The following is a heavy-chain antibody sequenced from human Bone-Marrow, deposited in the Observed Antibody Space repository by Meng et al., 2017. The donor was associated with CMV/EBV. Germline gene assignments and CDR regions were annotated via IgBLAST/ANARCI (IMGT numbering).Heavy chain of an antibody. Sequence: SETLSLTCAVYGGSFSGYYWSWIRQPPGKGLEWIGEINHSGSTNYNPSLKSRVTILVDTSKNQFSLKLSSVTAADTAVYYCARGGLRRWLQHNWFDPWGQGTLVTVSS. CDR2: INHSGST. D-gene: IGHD5-24*01. CDR3: ARGGLRRWLQHNWFDP. J-gene: IGHJ5*02. CDR1: GGSFSGYY. V-gene: IGHV4-34*01.